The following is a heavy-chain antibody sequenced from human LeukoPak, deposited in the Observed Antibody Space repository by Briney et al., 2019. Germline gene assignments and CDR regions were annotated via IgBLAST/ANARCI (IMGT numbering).Heavy chain of an antibody. V-gene: IGHV1-24*01. CDR2: FDPEDGET. CDR3: AVFFVTTIRGGDY. D-gene: IGHD3-10*01. CDR1: GYTFTSYY. Sequence: ASVKVSCKASGYTFTSYYMHWVRQAPGQGLEWMGGFDPEDGETIYAQKFQGRVTMTEDTSTDTAYMELSSLRSEDTAVYYCAVFFVTTIRGGDYWGQGTLVTVSS. J-gene: IGHJ4*02.